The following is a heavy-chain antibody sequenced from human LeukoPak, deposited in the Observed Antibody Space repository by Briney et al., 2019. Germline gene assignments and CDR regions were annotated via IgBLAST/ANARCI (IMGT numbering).Heavy chain of an antibody. D-gene: IGHD1-20*01. V-gene: IGHV4-39*07. CDR3: ARAGITGTLHAFDI. CDR1: GGSISSSSYY. Sequence: SETLSLTCTVSGGSISSSSYYWGWIRQPPGKGLEWIGSIYYSGSTYYNPSLKSRVTISVDTSKNQFSLKLSSVTAADTAVYYCARAGITGTLHAFDIWGQGTMVTVSS. J-gene: IGHJ3*02. CDR2: IYYSGST.